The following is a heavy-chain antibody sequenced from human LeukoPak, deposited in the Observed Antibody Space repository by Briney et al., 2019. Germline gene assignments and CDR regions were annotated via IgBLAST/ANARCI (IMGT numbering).Heavy chain of an antibody. CDR1: GYTLTELS. J-gene: IGHJ3*02. CDR3: VGGSSGYWLAFDI. Sequence: ASVKVSCKVSGYTLTELSMHWVRQAPGKGLEWMGGFDPEDGEAIYAQKFQGRVTMTEDTSTDTAYMELSSLRSEDTAVYYCVGGSSGYWLAFDIWGQGTMVTVSS. D-gene: IGHD3-22*01. CDR2: FDPEDGEA. V-gene: IGHV1-24*01.